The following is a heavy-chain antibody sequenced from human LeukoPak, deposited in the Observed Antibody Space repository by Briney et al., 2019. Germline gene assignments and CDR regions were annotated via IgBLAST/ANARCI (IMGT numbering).Heavy chain of an antibody. Sequence: SETLSLTCTVSGDSISSYYWSWIRQPAGKGLEWIGRIYTSGSTNYNPSLKSRVTMSVDTSKNQFSLKLSSVTAADTAVYYCARDGGSSGYYSDAFDIWGQGTMVTVSS. CDR3: ARDGGSSGYYSDAFDI. CDR1: GDSISSYY. V-gene: IGHV4-4*07. D-gene: IGHD3-22*01. CDR2: IYTSGST. J-gene: IGHJ3*02.